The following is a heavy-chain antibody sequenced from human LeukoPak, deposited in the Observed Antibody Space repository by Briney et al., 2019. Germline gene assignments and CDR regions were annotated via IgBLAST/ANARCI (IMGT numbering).Heavy chain of an antibody. CDR3: ARDLIGWSLDP. Sequence: GGSLRLSCAASGFSLSSFEMNWVRQAPGKGLEWIAYVDNDGWATSYYADSVKGRLTITRDDAKSSLYLQMDSLTVEDTAVYYCARDLIGWSLDPWGQGTLASVSS. J-gene: IGHJ5*02. CDR2: VDNDGWAT. CDR1: GFSLSSFE. V-gene: IGHV3-48*03. D-gene: IGHD2-2*03.